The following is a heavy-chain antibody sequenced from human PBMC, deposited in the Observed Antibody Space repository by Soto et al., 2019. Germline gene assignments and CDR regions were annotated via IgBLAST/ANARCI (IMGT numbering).Heavy chain of an antibody. J-gene: IGHJ4*02. Sequence: EVQLVESGGGLVKPGGSLRLSCAASGFSFNKYTMNWVRQAPGKGLEWVSSITSATGDQYYADSVKGRFTISRDNPKNSLSPQMNSLGGEDTAVYYCARDLMPNDRGLGDLAYWGQGTLVTVSS. CDR2: ITSATGDQ. V-gene: IGHV3-21*06. D-gene: IGHD3-22*01. CDR1: GFSFNKYT. CDR3: ARDLMPNDRGLGDLAY.